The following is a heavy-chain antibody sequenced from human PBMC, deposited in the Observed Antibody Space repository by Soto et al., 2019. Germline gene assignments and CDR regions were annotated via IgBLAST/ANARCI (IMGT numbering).Heavy chain of an antibody. V-gene: IGHV1-2*04. Sequence: ASVKVSCKASGYTFTGYYMHWVRQAPGQGLEWMGWINPNSGGTNYAQKFQGWVTMTRDTSISTAYMELSRLRSDDTAVYYCARGLEAVAAIDEDAFDIWGQGTMVTVSS. D-gene: IGHD2-15*01. CDR1: GYTFTGYY. J-gene: IGHJ3*02. CDR3: ARGLEAVAAIDEDAFDI. CDR2: INPNSGGT.